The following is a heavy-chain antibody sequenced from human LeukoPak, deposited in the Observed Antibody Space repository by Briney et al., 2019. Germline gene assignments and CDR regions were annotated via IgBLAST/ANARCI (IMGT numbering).Heavy chain of an antibody. CDR2: IGPTGTDR. CDR1: GFTFSSCG. J-gene: IGHJ4*02. Sequence: GGSLRLSCAASGFTFSSCGFNWVRQAPGKGLEWVSSIGPTGTDRYYADSVRGRFTISRDNAKNSMYLQMDSLRDEDTAVYYCAREFDGSASGAGYWGQGTLVTVSS. D-gene: IGHD1-26*01. V-gene: IGHV3-21*01. CDR3: AREFDGSASGAGY.